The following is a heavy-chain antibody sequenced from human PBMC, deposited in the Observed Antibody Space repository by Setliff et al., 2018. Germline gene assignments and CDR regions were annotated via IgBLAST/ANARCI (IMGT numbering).Heavy chain of an antibody. Sequence: SGTLSLTCTVSGGSISTNTYFWGWIRQPPGKGLEWIGNTYYSGDTYYNPSLKSRVTISVGTSRNQFSLKLSSVIATDTAIYYCARHVGIRGRGYNYYYYYMDVWGKGTTVTVSS. CDR3: ARHVGIRGRGYNYYYYYMDV. D-gene: IGHD3-10*01. CDR2: TYYSGDT. J-gene: IGHJ6*03. CDR1: GGSISTNTYF. V-gene: IGHV4-39*01.